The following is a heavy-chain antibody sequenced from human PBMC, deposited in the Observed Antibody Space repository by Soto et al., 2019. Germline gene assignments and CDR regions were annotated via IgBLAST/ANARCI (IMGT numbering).Heavy chain of an antibody. D-gene: IGHD5-12*01. CDR1: GFTFTSSA. V-gene: IGHV1-58*02. CDR2: IVVGSGNT. Sequence: SVKVSCKASGFTFTSSAMQWVRQARGQRLEWIGWIVVGSGNTNYAQKFQERVTITRDMSTSTAYMELNSLRAEDTAVYYCARDSKTVPSGGYEYYYYYYGMDVWGQGTTVTVSS. CDR3: ARDSKTVPSGGYEYYYYYYGMDV. J-gene: IGHJ6*02.